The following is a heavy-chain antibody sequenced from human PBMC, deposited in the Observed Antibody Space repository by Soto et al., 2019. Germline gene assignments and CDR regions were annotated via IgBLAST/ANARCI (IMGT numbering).Heavy chain of an antibody. CDR1: GDSLCSGGHY. CDR2: IYDSVNT. CDR3: ARVDHRGYFAILTDY. D-gene: IGHD3-9*01. V-gene: IGHV4-31*03. J-gene: IGHJ4*02. Sequence: PSETLSLTCTVSGDSLCSGGHYWSWIRQHPGKGLEWIGHIYDSVNTYYSPSLRSRVTISADMSKNQFSLNLRSVTAADTAVYYCARVDHRGYFAILTDYWGQGTLVTVSS.